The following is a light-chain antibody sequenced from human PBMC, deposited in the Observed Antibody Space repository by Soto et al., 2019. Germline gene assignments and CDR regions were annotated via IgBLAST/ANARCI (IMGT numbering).Light chain of an antibody. CDR1: SSDVGRYDR. CDR2: EVT. V-gene: IGLV2-18*02. CDR3: SSYTSSSRYI. J-gene: IGLJ1*01. Sequence: QSALTQPPSVSGSPGQSVTISCTGNSSDVGRYDRVSWYQQSPGTAPKLIIYEVTNRPSGVPDRFSGSKSGNTASLTISGLQAEDEADFYCSSYTSSSRYIFGTGTKLTVL.